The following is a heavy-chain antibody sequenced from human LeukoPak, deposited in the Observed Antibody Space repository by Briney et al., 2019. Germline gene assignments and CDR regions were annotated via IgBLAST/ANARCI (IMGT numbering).Heavy chain of an antibody. CDR1: GASISNSFYY. CDR2: IYYSGST. D-gene: IGHD4-11*01. J-gene: IGHJ4*02. CDR3: AREWYSNSGPLDY. Sequence: TSETLSLTCTVSGASISNSFYYWGWIRQPPGKGLEWIGSIYYSGSTYYNPSLKSRVTISVDTSKNQFSLKLSSVTAADTAVYYCAREWYSNSGPLDYWGQGTLVTVSS. V-gene: IGHV4-39*07.